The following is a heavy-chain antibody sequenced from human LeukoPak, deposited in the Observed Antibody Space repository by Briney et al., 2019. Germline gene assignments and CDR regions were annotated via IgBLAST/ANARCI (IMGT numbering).Heavy chain of an antibody. J-gene: IGHJ4*02. Sequence: SETLALTCAVSGASTTGGYYWTWIRHPPGKGLEWIGYLGNPNYNPSLKSRVTISGDRSKNQFSLKLNSVTTAATAVYLCATYRGGGGGVGYWGQGTLVTVSS. CDR2: LGNP. D-gene: IGHD3-10*01. CDR1: GASTTGGYY. CDR3: ATYRGGGGGVGY. V-gene: IGHV4-61*08.